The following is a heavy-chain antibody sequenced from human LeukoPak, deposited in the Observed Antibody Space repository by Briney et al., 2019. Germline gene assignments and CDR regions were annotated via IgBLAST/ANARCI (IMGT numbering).Heavy chain of an antibody. CDR1: GDSISSSNCY. CDR2: INHSGST. CDR3: ARRIGVGATRGPFLY. Sequence: PSETLSLTCTVSGDSISSSNCYWGWIRQPPGKGLEWIGEINHSGSTNYNPSLKSRVTISVDTSKNQFSLKLSSETAADTAVYYCARRIGVGATRGPFLYWGQGTLVTVSS. J-gene: IGHJ4*02. D-gene: IGHD1-26*01. V-gene: IGHV4-39*07.